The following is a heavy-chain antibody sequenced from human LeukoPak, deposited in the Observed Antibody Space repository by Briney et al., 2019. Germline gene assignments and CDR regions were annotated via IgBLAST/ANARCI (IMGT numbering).Heavy chain of an antibody. V-gene: IGHV4-39*01. J-gene: IGHJ4*02. CDR3: ARVGYNSSVAFDY. CDR2: IYYSGST. Sequence: SETLSLTCTVSGGSISSSSYYWGWIRQPPGKGLEWIGSIYYSGSTYYNPSLKSRITISVDTSKNQFSLKLSSVTAADTAVYYCARVGYNSSVAFDYWGQGTLVTVSS. D-gene: IGHD6-6*01. CDR1: GGSISSSSYY.